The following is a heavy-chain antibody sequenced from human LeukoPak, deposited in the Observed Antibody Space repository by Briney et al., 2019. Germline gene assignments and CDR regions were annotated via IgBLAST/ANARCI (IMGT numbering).Heavy chain of an antibody. V-gene: IGHV4-39*01. J-gene: IGHJ5*02. D-gene: IGHD6-13*01. CDR1: GGSISSSSYY. Sequence: PETLSLTCTVSGGSISSSSYYWGWIRHPPGKGLEWVGSIYYSGSTHYNPSLKSRVSISVDTSKNQFSLKLSSVTAADTAVYYCAIQNIAAAGTNWFDPWGQGTLVTVSS. CDR2: IYYSGST. CDR3: AIQNIAAAGTNWFDP.